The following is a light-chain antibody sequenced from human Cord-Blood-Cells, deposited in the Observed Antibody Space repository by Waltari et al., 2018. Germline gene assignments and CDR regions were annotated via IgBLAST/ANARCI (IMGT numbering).Light chain of an antibody. Sequence: IQLTQSPSSLSASVGDRVTITCRASQGISSYLAWYQQKQGKAPKLLIYAASTLQSGVPSRFSGSGSGTDFTLTISSLQPEDFATYYCQQLNSYPPTFGPGTKVDIK. CDR3: QQLNSYPPT. V-gene: IGKV1-9*01. J-gene: IGKJ3*01. CDR1: QGISSY. CDR2: AAS.